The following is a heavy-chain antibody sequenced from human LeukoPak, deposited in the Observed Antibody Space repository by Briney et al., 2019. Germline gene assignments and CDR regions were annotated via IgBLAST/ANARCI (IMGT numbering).Heavy chain of an antibody. J-gene: IGHJ4*02. CDR3: AKETKKGKTWIQLWTYFDY. CDR1: GFTFSSYA. Sequence: PGGSLRLSCAASGFTFSSYAMCWVRQAPGKGLEWVSAISGSGGSTYYADSVKGRFTISRDNSKNTLYLQMNSLRAEDTAVYYCAKETKKGKTWIQLWTYFDYWGQGTLVTVSS. CDR2: ISGSGGST. V-gene: IGHV3-23*01. D-gene: IGHD5-18*01.